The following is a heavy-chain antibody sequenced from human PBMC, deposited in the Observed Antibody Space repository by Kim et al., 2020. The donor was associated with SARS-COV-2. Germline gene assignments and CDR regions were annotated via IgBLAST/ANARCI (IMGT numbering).Heavy chain of an antibody. D-gene: IGHD6-13*01. V-gene: IGHV3-30*04. Sequence: GGSLRLSCAASGFTFSSYAMHWVRQAPGKGLEWVAVISYDGSNKYYVDSVKGRFTISRDNSKNTLYLQMNSLRAEDTAVYYCAREGVAAARLDAFDIWGQGTMVTVSS. CDR2: ISYDGSNK. J-gene: IGHJ3*02. CDR1: GFTFSSYA. CDR3: AREGVAAARLDAFDI.